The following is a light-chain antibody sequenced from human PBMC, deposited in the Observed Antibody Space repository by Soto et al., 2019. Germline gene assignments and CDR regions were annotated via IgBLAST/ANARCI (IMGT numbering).Light chain of an antibody. CDR1: QSVSSNY. Sequence: DIVLTQSPGTLSLSPGQRATLSCRASQSVSSNYLAWYQQRPGQAPRLLIYGASTRATGIPDRFSGSGSGTDFTLTISRLEPEDFAVYYCQQYGSLSWTFGQGPKVDIK. J-gene: IGKJ1*01. V-gene: IGKV3-20*01. CDR3: QQYGSLSWT. CDR2: GAS.